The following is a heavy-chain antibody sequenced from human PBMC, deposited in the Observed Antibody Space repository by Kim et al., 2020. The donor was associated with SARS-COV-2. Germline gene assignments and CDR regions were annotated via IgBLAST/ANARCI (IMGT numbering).Heavy chain of an antibody. CDR3: ARGITMIVVVTAFDI. D-gene: IGHD3-22*01. J-gene: IGHJ3*02. Sequence: KFQGRVTMTRDTSISTAYMELSRLRSDDTAVYYCARGITMIVVVTAFDIWGQGTMVTVSS. V-gene: IGHV1-2*02.